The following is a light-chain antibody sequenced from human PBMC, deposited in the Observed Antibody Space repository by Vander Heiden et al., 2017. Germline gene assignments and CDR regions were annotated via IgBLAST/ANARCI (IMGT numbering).Light chain of an antibody. J-gene: IGKJ2*03. CDR3: QQYARSIGS. V-gene: IGKV3-20*01. CDR1: QSFGNHY. Sequence: IVLTQSPGSLSLSPGERATPPCRASQSFGNHYFSCYQQKLGQAPRLLIFDSSTRATGVPDRFSGSGSGTDFTLIISGLEPEDVGVYYCQQYARSIGSFGQGTKLEMK. CDR2: DSS.